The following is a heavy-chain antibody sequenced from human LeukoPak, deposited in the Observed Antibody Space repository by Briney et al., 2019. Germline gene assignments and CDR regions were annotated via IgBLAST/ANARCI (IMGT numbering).Heavy chain of an antibody. Sequence: SETLSLTCTVSGGSISSSSSYWGWIRHPPGKGLEWSGSIYYSGSTYYNPSLKSRVSMSVDTSKKQFSLKLSSVTAADTAVYYCARQGDIVVVPAAIAWFDPWGQGTLVTVSS. D-gene: IGHD2-2*02. V-gene: IGHV4-39*01. CDR1: GGSISSSSSY. J-gene: IGHJ5*02. CDR3: ARQGDIVVVPAAIAWFDP. CDR2: IYYSGST.